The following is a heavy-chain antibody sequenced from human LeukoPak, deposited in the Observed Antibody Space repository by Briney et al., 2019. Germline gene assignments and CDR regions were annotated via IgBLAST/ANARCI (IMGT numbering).Heavy chain of an antibody. CDR3: ARTHGPYYYDSSGYYQSSASVYYFDY. Sequence: GGSLRLSCAASGFTFSSYGMSWVRQAPGKGLVWVSRINSDGSSTSYADSVKGRFTISRDNAKNTLYLQMNSLRAEDTAVYYCARTHGPYYYDSSGYYQSSASVYYFDYWGQGTLVTVTS. V-gene: IGHV3-74*01. CDR2: INSDGSST. J-gene: IGHJ4*02. CDR1: GFTFSSYG. D-gene: IGHD3-22*01.